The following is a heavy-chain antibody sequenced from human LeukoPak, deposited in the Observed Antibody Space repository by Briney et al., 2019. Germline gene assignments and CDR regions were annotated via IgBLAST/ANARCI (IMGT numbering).Heavy chain of an antibody. V-gene: IGHV4-59*12. CDR1: GGSISSYY. D-gene: IGHD3-10*01. Sequence: SETLSLTCTVSGGSISSYYWSWIRQPPGKGLEWIGYIYYSGSTDYNPSLKSRVTMSADTSRNQVSLTLSSVSAADTAVYYCARDSGTTGEVKFDPWGQGTLVTVSS. J-gene: IGHJ5*02. CDR2: IYYSGST. CDR3: ARDSGTTGEVKFDP.